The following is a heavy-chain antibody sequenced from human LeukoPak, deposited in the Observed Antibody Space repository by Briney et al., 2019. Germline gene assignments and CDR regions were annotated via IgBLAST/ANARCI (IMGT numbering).Heavy chain of an antibody. D-gene: IGHD5-12*01. CDR3: ARDDGYEGIDY. CDR2: INSDGSST. J-gene: IGHJ4*02. CDR1: GFTFSIYW. Sequence: PGGSLRLSCAASGFTFSIYWMHWVRQAPGKGLVWVSRINSDGSSTSYADSVKGRFTISRDNAKNTLYLQMNSLRAEDTAVYYCARDDGYEGIDYWGQGTLVTVSS. V-gene: IGHV3-74*01.